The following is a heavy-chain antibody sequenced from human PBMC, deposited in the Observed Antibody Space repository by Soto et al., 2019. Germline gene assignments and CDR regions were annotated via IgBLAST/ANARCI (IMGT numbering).Heavy chain of an antibody. Sequence: QVQLQESGPGLVKPSETLSLTCTVSGGSITGYYWSWIRQPPGKGLEWIAFIYYSGATKYNPSLNSLVTISVDTSENQISLRLSSVTAADTAVYYCARDGGDYYNGMDVWGQGTTVTVSS. CDR1: GGSITGYY. CDR3: ARDGGDYYNGMDV. V-gene: IGHV4-59*01. D-gene: IGHD3-16*01. J-gene: IGHJ6*02. CDR2: IYYSGAT.